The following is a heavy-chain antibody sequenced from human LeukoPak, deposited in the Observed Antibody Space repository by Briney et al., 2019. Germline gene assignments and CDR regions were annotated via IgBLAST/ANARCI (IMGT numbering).Heavy chain of an antibody. Sequence: SETLSLTCTVSGGSISSYYWSWIRQPPGKGLEWIGYIYYSGNTNYHSSLESRVTISVDTSKNQFSLKLSSVTAADTAVHYCARRNYYDTSGYQFDYWGQGTLVTVSS. D-gene: IGHD3-22*01. CDR3: ARRNYYDTSGYQFDY. V-gene: IGHV4-59*08. J-gene: IGHJ4*02. CDR2: IYYSGNT. CDR1: GGSISSYY.